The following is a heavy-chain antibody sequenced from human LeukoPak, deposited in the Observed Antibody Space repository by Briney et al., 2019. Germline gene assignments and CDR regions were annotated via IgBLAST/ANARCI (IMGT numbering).Heavy chain of an antibody. V-gene: IGHV4-39*01. CDR3: ARQWFGESPLGAFQH. J-gene: IGHJ1*01. CDR1: GGSISSSSYY. D-gene: IGHD3-10*01. Sequence: SETLSLTCTVSGGSISSSSYYWGWIRQPPGKGLEWIGSIYYSGSTYYNPSLKSRVTISVDTSKNQFSLKLSSVTAADTAVYYCARQWFGESPLGAFQHWGQGTLVTVSS. CDR2: IYYSGST.